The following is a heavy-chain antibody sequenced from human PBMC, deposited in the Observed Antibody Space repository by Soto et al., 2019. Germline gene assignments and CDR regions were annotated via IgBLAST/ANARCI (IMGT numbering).Heavy chain of an antibody. CDR2: INWNGGST. Sequence: EVQLVESGGGVVRPGGSLRLSCAASGFTFDDYGMSWVRQAPGKGLEWVSGINWNGGSTGYADSVKGRFTISRDNAKNSLYLQMNSLRAEDTAWYHCAREEAKVRGVIRYWFDPWGQGTLVTVSS. J-gene: IGHJ5*02. CDR1: GFTFDDYG. V-gene: IGHV3-20*01. CDR3: AREEAKVRGVIRYWFDP. D-gene: IGHD3-10*01.